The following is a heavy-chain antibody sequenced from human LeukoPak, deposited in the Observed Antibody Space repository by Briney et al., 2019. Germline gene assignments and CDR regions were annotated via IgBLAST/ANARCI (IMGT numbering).Heavy chain of an antibody. J-gene: IGHJ5*02. D-gene: IGHD4-11*01. Sequence: GGSLRLSCAASGFTFSSYSMNWVRQAPGKGLEWVSSISSSSYIYYADSVKGRFTISRDDAKNSLYLQMNSLRAEDTAVYYCASYRRGNWFDPWGQGTLVTVSS. CDR1: GFTFSSYS. CDR2: ISSSSYI. V-gene: IGHV3-21*01. CDR3: ASYRRGNWFDP.